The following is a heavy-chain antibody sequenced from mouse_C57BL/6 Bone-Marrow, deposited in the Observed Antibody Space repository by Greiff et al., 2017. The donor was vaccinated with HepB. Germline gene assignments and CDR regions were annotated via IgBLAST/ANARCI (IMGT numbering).Heavy chain of an antibody. J-gene: IGHJ1*03. CDR3: ARHDGSDWYFDV. Sequence: EVQRVESGGDLVKPGGSLKLSCAASGFTFSSYGMSWVRQTPDKRLEWVATISSGGSYTYYPDSVKGRFTISRDNAKNTLYLQMSSLKSEDTAMYYCARHDGSDWYFDVWGTGTTVTVSS. D-gene: IGHD2-3*01. V-gene: IGHV5-6*01. CDR2: ISSGGSYT. CDR1: GFTFSSYG.